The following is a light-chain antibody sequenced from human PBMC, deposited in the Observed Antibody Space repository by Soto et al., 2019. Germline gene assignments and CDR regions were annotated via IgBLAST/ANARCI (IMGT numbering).Light chain of an antibody. J-gene: IGKJ2*01. CDR2: GTS. V-gene: IGKV3-15*01. CDR1: QSVTSN. CDR3: QQYYNWPYT. Sequence: EIVMTQSPATLSVSPGEGATLSCGASQSVTSNLAWYQQQPGQAPRLLIYGTSTRATGIPARLSGSGSGTEFTLTISSLQSEDFAVYYCQQYYNWPYTFGQGTKLEIK.